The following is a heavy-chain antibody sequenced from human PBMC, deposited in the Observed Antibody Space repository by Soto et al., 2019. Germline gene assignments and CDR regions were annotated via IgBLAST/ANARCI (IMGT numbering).Heavy chain of an antibody. CDR2: INHSGST. CDR1: GGSFSGYY. Sequence: TSETLSLTCAVYGGSFSGYYWSWIRHPPGKGLEWIGEINHSGSTNYNPSLKSRVTISVDTSKNQFSLKLSSVTAADTAVYYCARGRTVYFYDSSGYYLHYWGQGTLVTVSS. D-gene: IGHD3-22*01. CDR3: ARGRTVYFYDSSGYYLHY. J-gene: IGHJ4*02. V-gene: IGHV4-34*01.